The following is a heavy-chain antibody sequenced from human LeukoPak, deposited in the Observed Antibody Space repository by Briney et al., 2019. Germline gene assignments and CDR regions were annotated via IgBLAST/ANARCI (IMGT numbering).Heavy chain of an antibody. J-gene: IGHJ4*02. V-gene: IGHV1-69*06. CDR2: IIPMFGTT. CDR1: GGSLNNYG. Sequence: SVTVSCKASGGSLNNYGVSWLRQAPGQGLQWMGRIIPMFGTTIYAEKFQGRVTISADKSTNTAYVEVSRLNSDDTAVYFCATDLQSDFWTGYYWDYWGQGTLVTVSS. D-gene: IGHD3/OR15-3a*01. CDR3: ATDLQSDFWTGYYWDY.